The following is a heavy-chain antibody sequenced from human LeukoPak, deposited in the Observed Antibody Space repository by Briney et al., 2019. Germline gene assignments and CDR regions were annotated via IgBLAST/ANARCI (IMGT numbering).Heavy chain of an antibody. CDR1: GYSISSGYY. J-gene: IGHJ4*02. Sequence: SETLSLTCTVSGYSISSGYYWGWIRQPPGKGLEWIGSMFHSGDTYWKPPLKSRVTMSVDTSKNQFSLRLSSVTAADTAVYYCARNYGDYVPDYWGQGILVTVSS. V-gene: IGHV4-38-2*02. D-gene: IGHD4-17*01. CDR3: ARNYGDYVPDY. CDR2: MFHSGDT.